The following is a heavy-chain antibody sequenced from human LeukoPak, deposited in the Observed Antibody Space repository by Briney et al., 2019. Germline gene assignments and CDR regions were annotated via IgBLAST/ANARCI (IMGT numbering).Heavy chain of an antibody. Sequence: SETLSLTCDVSGASISDSPYYWGWIRQSPGKGLEWIGSVLYSGTTHYNPSLKNRVSVSVDTSKNQFSLDLRSVTAADTALYYCARHDFGVYDFSAFDIWGQGTLIRVSS. V-gene: IGHV4-39*01. CDR2: VLYSGTT. CDR3: ARHDFGVYDFSAFDI. D-gene: IGHD5/OR15-5a*01. J-gene: IGHJ3*02. CDR1: GASISDSPYY.